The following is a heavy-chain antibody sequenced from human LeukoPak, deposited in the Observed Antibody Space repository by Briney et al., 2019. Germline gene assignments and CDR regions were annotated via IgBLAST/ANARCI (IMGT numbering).Heavy chain of an antibody. J-gene: IGHJ4*02. V-gene: IGHV3-74*01. CDR2: INTDGTTT. D-gene: IGHD1-20*01. CDR1: GFTFSGYW. Sequence: GGSLRLSCAASGFTFSGYWMFWVRQAPGKGLVWVSRINTDGTTTAYADSVKGRFSISRDNAKNTLYLQMNSLRAEDTAVYYCASSNWYALDSWGQGTLVTVSS. CDR3: ASSNWYALDS.